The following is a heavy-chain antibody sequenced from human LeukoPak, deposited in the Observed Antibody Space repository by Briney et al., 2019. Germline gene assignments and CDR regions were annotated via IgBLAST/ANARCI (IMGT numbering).Heavy chain of an antibody. V-gene: IGHV3-7*03. CDR2: IKQDGSEK. CDR1: GFTFSSYG. Sequence: GSLRLSCAASGFTFSSYGMHWVRQAPGKGLEWVANIKQDGSEKYYVDPVKGRFTISRDNAKNSLYLQMNSLRAEDTAVYYCARDSGDYSFGPVDYWGQGTLVTVSS. CDR3: ARDSGDYSFGPVDY. J-gene: IGHJ4*02. D-gene: IGHD4-17*01.